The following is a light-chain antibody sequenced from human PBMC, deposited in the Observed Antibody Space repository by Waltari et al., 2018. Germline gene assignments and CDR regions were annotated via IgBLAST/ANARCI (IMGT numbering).Light chain of an antibody. CDR3: NSRDSSGNPLYV. V-gene: IGLV3-19*01. Sequence: SSELTQDPAVSVALGQTIRITCQGDSLRSYYASWYQQKPGQAPVLVMERKNNRPSGIPDRFSGSSSGNTASLTITGAQAEDEADYSGNSRDSSGNPLYVFGTGTKVTVL. CDR1: SLRSYY. J-gene: IGLJ1*01. CDR2: RKN.